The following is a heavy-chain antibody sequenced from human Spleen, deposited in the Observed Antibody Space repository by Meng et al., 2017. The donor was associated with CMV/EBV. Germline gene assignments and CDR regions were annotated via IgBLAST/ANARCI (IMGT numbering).Heavy chain of an antibody. CDR1: GFAFSTLA. V-gene: IGHV3-30-3*01. J-gene: IGHJ4*02. CDR3: ARDVYATAHYTDS. Sequence: AASGFAFSTLAIHWVRQAPGKGLEWVAFISSDGSSNYYADSVKGRFTISRDNSENTLFLQMNSLRPEDTAVYYCARDVYATAHYTDSWGQGTLVTVSS. D-gene: IGHD2-8*01. CDR2: ISSDGSSN.